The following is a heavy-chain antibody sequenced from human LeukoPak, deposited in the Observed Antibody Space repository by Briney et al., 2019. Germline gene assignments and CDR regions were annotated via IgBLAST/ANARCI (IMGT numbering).Heavy chain of an antibody. CDR1: GYSFTSYW. D-gene: IGHD6-19*01. J-gene: IGHJ4*02. CDR2: IYPGDSDT. Sequence: GESLKISCKGSGYSFTSYWIGWVRQMPGKGLEWMGIIYPGDSDTRYSPSFQGQVTISADKSISTAYLQWSSLKASDTAMYYCARHFSSGWQTPGPGFIDYWGQGTLVTVSS. V-gene: IGHV5-51*01. CDR3: ARHFSSGWQTPGPGFIDY.